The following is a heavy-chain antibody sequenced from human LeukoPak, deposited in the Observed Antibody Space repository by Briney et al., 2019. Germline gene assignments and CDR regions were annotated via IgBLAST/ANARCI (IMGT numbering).Heavy chain of an antibody. D-gene: IGHD6-13*01. CDR2: IKQDGSEK. CDR1: GFTFSSYW. V-gene: IGHV3-7*01. Sequence: GGSLRLSCAASGFTFSSYWMSWVRQAPGKGLEGVANIKQDGSEKYYVDSVKGRFTISRDNAKNSLYLQMNSLRAEDTAVYYCARDAAYSSSWYEIFDWFDPWGQGTPVTVSS. CDR3: ARDAAYSSSWYEIFDWFDP. J-gene: IGHJ5*02.